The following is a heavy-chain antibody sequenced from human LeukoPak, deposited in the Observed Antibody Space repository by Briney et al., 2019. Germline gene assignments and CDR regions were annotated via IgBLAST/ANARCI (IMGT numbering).Heavy chain of an antibody. CDR2: ISGSSTRT. Sequence: GGSLRLSCAASGFTFSSYAMSWVRQAPGKGLEWVSSISGSSTRTYYADSVKGRFTVSRGNPKNTLYLQMNSLRAEDTAVYYCAKQRDYYDSSGYYRGYYFDYWGQGTLVTVSS. CDR3: AKQRDYYDSSGYYRGYYFDY. V-gene: IGHV3-23*01. J-gene: IGHJ4*02. D-gene: IGHD3-22*01. CDR1: GFTFSSYA.